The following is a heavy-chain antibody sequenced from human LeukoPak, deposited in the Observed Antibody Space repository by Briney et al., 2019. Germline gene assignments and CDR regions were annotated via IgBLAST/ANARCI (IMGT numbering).Heavy chain of an antibody. D-gene: IGHD3-9*01. CDR3: AKDRSTYNVLTGYQDY. Sequence: PGGSLRLSCAVSGFTFSRYGMHWVRQTPGKGLEWVALISYDGGNKDYVDSVKGRSTVSRDNSRNTLYLQMNSLRPEDTAVYYCAKDRSTYNVLTGYQDYWGQGTLVTVSS. V-gene: IGHV3-30*02. J-gene: IGHJ4*02. CDR2: ISYDGGNK. CDR1: GFTFSRYG.